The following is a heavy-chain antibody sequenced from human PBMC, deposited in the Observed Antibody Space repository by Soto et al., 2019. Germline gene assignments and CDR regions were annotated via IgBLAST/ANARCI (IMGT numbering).Heavy chain of an antibody. V-gene: IGHV1-69*06. CDR3: ARAAIVVVPAAHPRGNWFDP. D-gene: IGHD2-2*01. CDR1: GGTFSSYA. CDR2: IIPIFGTA. J-gene: IGHJ5*02. Sequence: ASVKVSCKASGGTFSSYAISWVRQAPGQGLEWMGGIIPIFGTANYAQKFQGRVTITADKSTSTAYMELSSLRSEDTAVYYCARAAIVVVPAAHPRGNWFDPWGQGTLVTVSS.